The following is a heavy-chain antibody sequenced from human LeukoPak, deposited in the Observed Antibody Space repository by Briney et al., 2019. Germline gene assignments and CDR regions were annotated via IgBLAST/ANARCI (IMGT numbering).Heavy chain of an antibody. CDR3: ARVTQRKNYYFDY. CDR2: IYYSGST. Sequence: SETLSLTCTVSGASISRYYWSWIRQPPGKGLEWIGYIYYSGSTNYNPSLKNRVTISVDTSKNQVSLKLSSVTAADTAVYYCARVTQRKNYYFDYWGQGTLVTVSS. J-gene: IGHJ4*02. V-gene: IGHV4-59*01. CDR1: GASISRYY.